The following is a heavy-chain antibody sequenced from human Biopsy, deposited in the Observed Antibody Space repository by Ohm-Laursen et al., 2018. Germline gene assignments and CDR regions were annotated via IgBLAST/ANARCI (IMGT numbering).Heavy chain of an antibody. CDR2: IWYDGTNE. CDR3: ARGLSSGWYGYFDV. J-gene: IGHJ2*01. CDR1: GFTFGHYA. V-gene: IGHV3-33*04. Sequence: SLRLSCAASGFTFGHYAMHWVRQAPGKGLEWISLIWYDGTNEDYADSVKGRFTISRGNSKNTLYLQINTLTLEDTAFYYCARGLSSGWYGYFDVWRRGTLVTVSS. D-gene: IGHD6-19*01.